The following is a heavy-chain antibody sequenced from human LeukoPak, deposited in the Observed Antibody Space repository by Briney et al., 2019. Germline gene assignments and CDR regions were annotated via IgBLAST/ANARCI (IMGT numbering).Heavy chain of an antibody. CDR3: ASQGDSYNLYNFIDS. V-gene: IGHV3-23*01. Sequence: GGSLRLSXAGSKLTFTNFAMSWVRQAPGKGMEWVSAISGNGGSTYYADSVKGRFTISRDNSKNTLYLQMNSLRAEDTAVYYCASQGDSYNLYNFIDSWGQGTLVTVSS. CDR1: KLTFTNFA. J-gene: IGHJ5*01. D-gene: IGHD5-18*01. CDR2: ISGNGGST.